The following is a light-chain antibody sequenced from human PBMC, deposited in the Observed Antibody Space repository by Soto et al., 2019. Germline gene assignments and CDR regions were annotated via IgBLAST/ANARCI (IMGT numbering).Light chain of an antibody. CDR2: AAS. Sequence: DIPMTQSPSSLSASVGDRVTITCRASQAISNFLAWYQQRPGKVPRLLIYAASTLQSGVPSRFSGSGSGTDFTLTISSLQPEDVATYYCQKYESAPFAFGPGTKVDIK. V-gene: IGKV1-27*01. CDR3: QKYESAPFA. J-gene: IGKJ3*01. CDR1: QAISNF.